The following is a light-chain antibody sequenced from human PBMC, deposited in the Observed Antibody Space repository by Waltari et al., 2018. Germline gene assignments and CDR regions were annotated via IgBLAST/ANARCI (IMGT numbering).Light chain of an antibody. J-gene: IGKJ2*01. V-gene: IGKV3-20*01. CDR1: QSVGSSY. Sequence: EIVLTQSPDTLSLSPGERATLSCRASQSVGSSYLAWFHQKPGQAPRLLIYASSSRATAIPDRFSGSGSGTDFTLTIHRLEPEDFAVYYCQQYGSPPYTFGQGTKLEIK. CDR3: QQYGSPPYT. CDR2: ASS.